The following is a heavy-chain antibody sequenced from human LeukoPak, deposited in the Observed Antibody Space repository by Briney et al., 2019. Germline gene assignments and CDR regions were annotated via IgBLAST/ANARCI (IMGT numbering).Heavy chain of an antibody. CDR1: GFTFDDYA. D-gene: IGHD3-10*01. CDR3: AKSRGGPTMVRGVTSATDVYGMDV. J-gene: IGHJ6*02. V-gene: IGHV3-43*02. Sequence: PGGSLRLSCAASGFTFDDYAMHWVRQAPGKGREWVSLISGDGYSTYYADSVKDRFTISRDNSKNSLYLQMNSLRTEDTALYYCAKSRGGPTMVRGVTSATDVYGMDVWGQGTTVTVSS. CDR2: ISGDGYST.